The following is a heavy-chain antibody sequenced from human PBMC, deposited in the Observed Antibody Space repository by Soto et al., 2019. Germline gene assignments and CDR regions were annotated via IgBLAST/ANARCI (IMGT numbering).Heavy chain of an antibody. V-gene: IGHV1-8*01. CDR3: ARERTRTTSMDV. CDR2: MNRTSGNT. D-gene: IGHD1-1*01. J-gene: IGHJ6*02. Sequence: QVQLVQSGAEVKKPGASVKVSCKASGYTFTSYDINWVRQATGQGLEWMGWMNRTSGNTGYAQKFKGRVTMTRNTSISTAYMERSSLRSEDTDVYYCARERTRTTSMDVWGQGTTVTVPS. CDR1: GYTFTSYD.